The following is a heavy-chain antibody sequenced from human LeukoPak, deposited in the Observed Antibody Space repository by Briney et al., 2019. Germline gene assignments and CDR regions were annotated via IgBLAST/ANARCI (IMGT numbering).Heavy chain of an antibody. CDR3: AKRSSSWLNWFDP. CDR1: GGSFSGYY. V-gene: IGHV4-34*01. J-gene: IGHJ5*02. CDR2: INHSGST. D-gene: IGHD6-13*01. Sequence: SETLSLTCAVYGGSFSGYYRSWIRQPPGKGLEWIGEINHSGSTNYNPSLKSRVTISVDTSKNQFSLKLSSVTAADTAVYYCAKRSSSWLNWFDPWGQGTLVTVSS.